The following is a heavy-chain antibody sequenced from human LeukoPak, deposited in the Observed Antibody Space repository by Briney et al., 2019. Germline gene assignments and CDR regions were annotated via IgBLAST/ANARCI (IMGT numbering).Heavy chain of an antibody. CDR3: AKDGVLRGYCSSTSCFFDY. CDR2: ISGSGGST. J-gene: IGHJ4*02. V-gene: IGHV3-23*01. CDR1: GFTFSSYA. D-gene: IGHD2-2*01. Sequence: GGSLRLSCAASGFTFSSYAMSWVRQAPGKGLEWVSAISGSGGSTYYADSVKGRLTISRDNSKNTLYLQMNSLRAEDTAVYYCAKDGVLRGYCSSTSCFFDYWGQGTLVTVSS.